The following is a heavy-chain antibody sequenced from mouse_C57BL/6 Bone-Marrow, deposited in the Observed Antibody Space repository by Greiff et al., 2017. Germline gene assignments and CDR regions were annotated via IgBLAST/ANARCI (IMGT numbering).Heavy chain of an antibody. V-gene: IGHV14-4*01. CDR3: TRIAY. J-gene: IGHJ3*01. Sequence: EVQLQQSGAELVRPGASVKLSCTASGFNIKDDYMHWVKQRPEQGLEWIGWIDTENGDTEYASKFQGKATIPVDTSSNTAYLQLSSLTSEDTAVYYCTRIAYWGQGTLVTVSA. CDR2: IDTENGDT. CDR1: GFNIKDDY.